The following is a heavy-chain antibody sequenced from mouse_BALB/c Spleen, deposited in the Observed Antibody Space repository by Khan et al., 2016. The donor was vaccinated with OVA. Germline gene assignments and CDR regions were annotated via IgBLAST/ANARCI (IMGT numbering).Heavy chain of an antibody. J-gene: IGHJ4*01. CDR2: IWSDGAS. CDR3: ARGNFYAMGY. V-gene: IGHV2-6*02. D-gene: IGHD2-1*01. Sequence: QVQLKESGPGLVAPSQSLSITCTVSGFSLTTYGIHWVRQPPGKGLEWLIVIWSDGASTYNSALKSRLSISKDNSKSQVFLKMNSLQTDDTAMYYCARGNFYAMGYWGQGTSVTVSS. CDR1: GFSLTTYG.